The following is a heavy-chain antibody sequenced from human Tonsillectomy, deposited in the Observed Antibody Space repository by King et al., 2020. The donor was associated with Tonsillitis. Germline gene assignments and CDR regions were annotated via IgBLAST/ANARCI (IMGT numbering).Heavy chain of an antibody. CDR2: ISSGP. D-gene: IGHD3-22*01. CDR3: AKNRHADTSEFIMDV. J-gene: IGHJ6*02. V-gene: IGHV3-23*04. Sequence: VQLVESGGGLVQPGGSLRLSCAASGFTFSSYAMSWVRQAPGKGREWVSSISSGPYSADSAKGRFTISRDNSRNTLYLQIDSLRAEDTAIYFFAKNRHADTSEFIMDVWGQGTTVTVSS. CDR1: GFTFSSYA.